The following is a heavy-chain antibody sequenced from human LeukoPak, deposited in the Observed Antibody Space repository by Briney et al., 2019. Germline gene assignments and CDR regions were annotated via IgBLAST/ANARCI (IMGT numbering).Heavy chain of an antibody. CDR2: ISGSGRST. J-gene: IGHJ4*02. CDR3: ARSPYNWNYGDY. D-gene: IGHD1-20*01. V-gene: IGHV3-23*01. CDR1: GFTFSSYA. Sequence: GGSLRLSCAASGFTFSSYAMSWVRQAPGKGLEWVSGISGSGRSTNYADSVKGRFTISRDNSRNTLYLQMNSLIAEDTAIYYCARSPYNWNYGDYWGQGTLVTVSS.